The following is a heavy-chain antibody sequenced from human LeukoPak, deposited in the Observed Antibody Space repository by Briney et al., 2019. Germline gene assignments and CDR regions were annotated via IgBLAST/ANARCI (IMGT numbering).Heavy chain of an antibody. Sequence: PSETLSLTCAVSGGSFTGYYWSWIRQAPGKGLEWIGEIHYRGATNYKPSLRSRVTISRDTSENQFSLKLRSVTAADTAVYYCVRGILEYYYFDLWGRSTLVTVSS. D-gene: IGHD3-3*01. CDR3: VRGILEYYYFDL. V-gene: IGHV4-34*01. CDR1: GGSFTGYY. CDR2: IHYRGAT. J-gene: IGHJ2*01.